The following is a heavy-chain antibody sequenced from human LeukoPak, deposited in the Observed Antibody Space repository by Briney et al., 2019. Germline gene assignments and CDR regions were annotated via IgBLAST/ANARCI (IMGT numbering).Heavy chain of an antibody. CDR3: ARVEKLGDGYNPGAFFDY. J-gene: IGHJ4*02. D-gene: IGHD5-24*01. V-gene: IGHV1-46*01. CDR2: INPSGGST. Sequence: ASVKVSCKASGYTFTSYYIHWVRQAPGQGLEWMGIINPSGGSTSYAQKFQGRVTMTRDTSTSTVYMELSSLRSEDTAVYYCARVEKLGDGYNPGAFFDYWGRGTLVTVSS. CDR1: GYTFTSYY.